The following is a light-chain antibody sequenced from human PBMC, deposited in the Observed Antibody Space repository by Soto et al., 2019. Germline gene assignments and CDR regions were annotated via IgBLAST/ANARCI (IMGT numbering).Light chain of an antibody. J-gene: IGKJ4*01. CDR2: GAS. V-gene: IGKV3-15*01. CDR1: RGFTRN. CDR3: QPHNNWPVVT. Sequence: EMVLTQSPATLSGSPGERVTLSCRAGRGFTRNLAWYQQKAGQAPRLLIYGASTRSTGIPDRFSGRGSGTEFTLTINGLQSEDFATYYCQPHNNWPVVTFGGGTRVEIK.